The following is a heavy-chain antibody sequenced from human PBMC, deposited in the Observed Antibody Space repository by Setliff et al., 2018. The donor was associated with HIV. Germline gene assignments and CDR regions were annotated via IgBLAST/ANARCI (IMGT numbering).Heavy chain of an antibody. CDR3: AKSIVGGTTHAFDL. V-gene: IGHV4-39*07. CDR2: IYYSGSV. D-gene: IGHD1-26*01. J-gene: IGHJ3*01. Sequence: PSETLSLTCTVSGGSIIYTSYYWGWIRQPPGKGLEWIGSIYYSGSVYYNPSLKSRVTISVDTTKNQFSLKVKSVTAADTAVYYCAKSIVGGTTHAFDLWGQGTMVTVSS. CDR1: GGSIIYTSYY.